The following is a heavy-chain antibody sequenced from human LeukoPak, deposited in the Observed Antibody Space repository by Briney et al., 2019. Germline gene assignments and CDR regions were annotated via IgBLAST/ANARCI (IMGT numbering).Heavy chain of an antibody. Sequence: GGSLRLSCAASGFTFSSYAMSWVRQAPGKGLECDSAISGSGGSTYYADSVKGRFTISRDNSKNTLYLQMNSLRAEDTAVYYCAREGSRDHAFDIWGQGTMVTVSS. CDR2: ISGSGGST. CDR1: GFTFSSYA. V-gene: IGHV3-23*01. CDR3: AREGSRDHAFDI. D-gene: IGHD2-2*01. J-gene: IGHJ3*02.